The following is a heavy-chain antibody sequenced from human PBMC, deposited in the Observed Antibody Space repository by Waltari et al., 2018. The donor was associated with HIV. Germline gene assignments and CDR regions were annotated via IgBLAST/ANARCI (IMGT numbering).Heavy chain of an antibody. J-gene: IGHJ2*01. CDR2: LNGDGTTN. CDR1: GFTFSNFW. CDR3: ARRHATEGVLDL. D-gene: IGHD3-10*01. Sequence: EVQLLESGGGLVQPGGSLRLSCAASGFTFSNFWMHWVRQVPGKGPVWISRLNGDGTTNLYADSVKGRFTISRDNTRDALYLQMNSLRAEDTVVYYCARRHATEGVLDLWGRGTLVTVSS. V-gene: IGHV3-74*01.